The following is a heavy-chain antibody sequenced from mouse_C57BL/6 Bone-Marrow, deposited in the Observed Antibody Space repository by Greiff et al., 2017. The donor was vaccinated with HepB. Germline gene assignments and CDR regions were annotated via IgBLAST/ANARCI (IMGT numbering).Heavy chain of an antibody. CDR2: IRSKSSNYAT. CDR1: GFTFNTYA. Sequence: EVKLLESGGGLVQPQGSLKLSCAASGFTFNTYAMHWVRQAPGKGLEWVARIRSKSSNYATYYADSVKDRFTISRDDSQRMLSLQRNNLTTEDTAMDYCVRDSKEFTLYWYCDVWGTGTTVTVSS. V-gene: IGHV10-3*01. CDR3: VRDSKEFTLYWYCDV. J-gene: IGHJ1*03.